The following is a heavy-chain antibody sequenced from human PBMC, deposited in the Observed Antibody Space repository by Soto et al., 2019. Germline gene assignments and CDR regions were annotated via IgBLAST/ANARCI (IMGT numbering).Heavy chain of an antibody. J-gene: IGHJ6*02. V-gene: IGHV1-18*01. CDR3: ASYLPPVLASSSFLYYYYGMDV. CDR1: GYTFTSYG. Sequence: ASEKVSCKASGYTFTSYGIIWVRQAPGQGLEWMGWISAYNGNTNYAQKLQGRVTMTTDTSTSTAYMELRSLRSDDTAVYYCASYLPPVLASSSFLYYYYGMDVWGQGTTVTVSS. D-gene: IGHD6-6*01. CDR2: ISAYNGNT.